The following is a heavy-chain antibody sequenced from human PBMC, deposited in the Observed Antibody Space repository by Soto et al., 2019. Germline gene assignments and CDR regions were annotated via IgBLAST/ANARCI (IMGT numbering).Heavy chain of an antibody. V-gene: IGHV3-66*01. Sequence: PGGSLRLSCAASGFIISSNYMTWVRQAPGKGLEWVSVIYSGSSTYFADSVKGRFTISRDSSKKMLYLQMNSLRAEDTAVYYCARVNPARYIDYWGQGALVTVSS. CDR3: ARVNPARYIDY. CDR1: GFIISSNY. CDR2: IYSGSST. J-gene: IGHJ4*02.